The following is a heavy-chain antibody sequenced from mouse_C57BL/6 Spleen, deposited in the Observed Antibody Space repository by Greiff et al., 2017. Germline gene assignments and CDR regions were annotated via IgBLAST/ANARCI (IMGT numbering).Heavy chain of an antibody. J-gene: IGHJ1*03. D-gene: IGHD4-1*01. V-gene: IGHV1-74*01. CDR1: GYTFTSYW. CDR3: ANWDDGYWYFDG. CDR2: IHPTDSDT. Sequence: VQLQQSGAELVKPGASVKVSCKASGYTFTSYWMNWVKQRPGQGLEWIGRIHPTDSDTNYNQKLKGKATLTVDKSSSTAYMQLISLTSDDSSVYYCANWDDGYWYFDGWGTGTTVTVSS.